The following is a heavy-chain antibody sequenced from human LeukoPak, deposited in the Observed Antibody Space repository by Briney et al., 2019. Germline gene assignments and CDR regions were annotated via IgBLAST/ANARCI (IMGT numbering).Heavy chain of an antibody. V-gene: IGHV1-46*01. J-gene: IGHJ3*02. CDR1: GYTFTSYY. D-gene: IGHD2-21*02. CDR2: INPSGGST. CDR3: ARGGDCGGDCSYAFDI. Sequence: GASVKVSCKASGYTFTSYYMHWVRQAPGQELEWMGIINPSGGSTSYAQKFQGRVTMTRDTSTSTVYMELSSLRSEDTAVYYCARGGDCGGDCSYAFDIWGQGTMVTVSS.